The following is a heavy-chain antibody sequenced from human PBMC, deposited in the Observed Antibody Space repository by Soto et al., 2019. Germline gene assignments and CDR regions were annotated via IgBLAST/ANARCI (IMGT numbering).Heavy chain of an antibody. Sequence: GGSLRLSCAASGFTFNNYALNWVRQAPGQGLEWVSSISGTGGSTFYAGSAKGRFTISRDNSKNTLFLQMTSLRAEDAAVYYFRKGNSNWGMGDVFDIWGQGTMVTVSS. CDR2: ISGTGGST. CDR3: RKGNSNWGMGDVFDI. CDR1: GFTFNNYA. V-gene: IGHV3-23*01. J-gene: IGHJ3*02. D-gene: IGHD7-27*01.